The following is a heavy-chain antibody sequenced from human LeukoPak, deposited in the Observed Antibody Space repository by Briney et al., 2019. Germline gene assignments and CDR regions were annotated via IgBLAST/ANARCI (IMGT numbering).Heavy chain of an antibody. D-gene: IGHD3-10*01. V-gene: IGHV1-24*01. CDR2: FDPEDGET. J-gene: IGHJ4*02. CDR1: GYTLTELS. Sequence: GASVKVSCKVSGYTLTELSMHWVRQAPGKGLEWMGGFDPEDGETIYAQKFQGRVTMTEDTSTDTAYMELGSLRSEDTAVYYCATDNLWFGDNVFDYWGQGTLVTVSS. CDR3: ATDNLWFGDNVFDY.